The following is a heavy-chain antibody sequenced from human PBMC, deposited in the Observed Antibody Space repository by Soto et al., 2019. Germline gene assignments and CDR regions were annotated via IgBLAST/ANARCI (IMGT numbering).Heavy chain of an antibody. CDR3: ARESGGSYRWP. CDR2: IIPIFGTA. V-gene: IGHV1-69*01. CDR1: GGTIISYA. J-gene: IGHJ5*02. D-gene: IGHD1-26*01. Sequence: GAPVNVSCKASGGTIISYAISWVRQAHGQGLEWMGGIIPIFGTANYAQKFQGRVTITADESTSTAYMELSSLRSEDTAVYYCARESGGSYRWPWGQGTLVTVSS.